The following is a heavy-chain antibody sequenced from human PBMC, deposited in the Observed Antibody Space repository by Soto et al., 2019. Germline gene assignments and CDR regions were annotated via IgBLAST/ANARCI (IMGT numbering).Heavy chain of an antibody. J-gene: IGHJ5*01. D-gene: IGHD3-16*01. CDR2: ISYSGDRQ. V-gene: IGHV3-30*01. CDR1: GITFADYA. CDR3: ARTPAAMITDRYNWFDS. Sequence: GRSLRLSGFVSGITFADYAMRWVRRIPGKGLEWVAVISYSGDRQYYAESVKGRFTISRDNSKKTLYLQMFSLTSEDSAVFYCARTPAAMITDRYNWFDSWGPGTQVTVSS.